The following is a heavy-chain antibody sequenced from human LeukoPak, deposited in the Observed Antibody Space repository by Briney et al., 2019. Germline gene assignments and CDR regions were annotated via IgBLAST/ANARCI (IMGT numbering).Heavy chain of an antibody. CDR1: GFTFSGSA. CDR2: IRSKANSYAT. V-gene: IGHV3-73*01. J-gene: IGHJ4*02. Sequence: GGSLRLSCAASGFTFSGSAMHWVRQASGKGLEWVGRIRSKANSYATAYAASVKGRFTISRDDSKNTAYLQMNSLKTEDTAVYYCTRQASIAAREGDYWGQGTLVSVSS. D-gene: IGHD6-6*01. CDR3: TRQASIAAREGDY.